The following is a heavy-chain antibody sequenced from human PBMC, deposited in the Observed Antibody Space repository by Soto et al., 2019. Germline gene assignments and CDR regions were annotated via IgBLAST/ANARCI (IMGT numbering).Heavy chain of an antibody. J-gene: IGHJ6*02. CDR2: IYYSGST. D-gene: IGHD5-18*01. Sequence: TLSLTCTVSGGSISSGGYYWSWIRQHPGKGLEWIGYIYYSGSTYYNPSLKSRVTISVDTSKNQFSLKLSSVTAADTAVYYCARDYTAIYGMDVWGQGTTVTVSS. V-gene: IGHV4-31*03. CDR1: GGSISSGGYY. CDR3: ARDYTAIYGMDV.